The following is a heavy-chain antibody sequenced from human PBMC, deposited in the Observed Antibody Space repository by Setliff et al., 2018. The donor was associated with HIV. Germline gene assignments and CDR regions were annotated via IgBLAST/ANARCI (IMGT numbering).Heavy chain of an antibody. CDR2: INQDGGQK. Sequence: GGSLRLSCAASGFTFSSYGMHWVRQAPGRGLEWVASINQDGGQKYYVDSVKGRFTISRDNAKSSLYLHINSLRAEDMAVYYCVGGFYAGYWGQGTLVTVSS. CDR1: GFTFSSYG. V-gene: IGHV3-7*01. CDR3: VGGFYAGY. D-gene: IGHD5-12*01. J-gene: IGHJ4*02.